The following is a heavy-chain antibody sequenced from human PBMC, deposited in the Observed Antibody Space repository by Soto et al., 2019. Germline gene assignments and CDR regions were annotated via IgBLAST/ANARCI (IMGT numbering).Heavy chain of an antibody. J-gene: IGHJ3*02. CDR3: ARAILNGPLIENDAFDI. CDR1: GFTFSSYS. V-gene: IGHV3-21*01. CDR2: ISSSSSYI. Sequence: EVQLVESGGGLVKPGGSLRLSCAASGFTFSSYSMNWVRQAPGKGLEWVSSISSSSSYIYYADSVKGRFTISRENAKNSLYLQMNSLRAEDTAVYYCARAILNGPLIENDAFDIWGQGTMVTVSS.